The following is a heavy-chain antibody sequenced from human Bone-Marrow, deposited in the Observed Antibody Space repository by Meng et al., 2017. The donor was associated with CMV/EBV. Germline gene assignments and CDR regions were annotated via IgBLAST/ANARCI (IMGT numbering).Heavy chain of an antibody. J-gene: IGHJ4*02. CDR3: ARDALGYYYDSSGYSGY. D-gene: IGHD3-22*01. Sequence: GGSLRLSCAPSGFTFDDYGMSWVRQAPGKGLEWVSGINWNGGSTGYADSVKGRFTISRDNAKNSLYLQMNSLRAEDTALYYCARDALGYYYDSSGYSGYWGQGTLVTVSS. V-gene: IGHV3-20*04. CDR2: INWNGGST. CDR1: GFTFDDYG.